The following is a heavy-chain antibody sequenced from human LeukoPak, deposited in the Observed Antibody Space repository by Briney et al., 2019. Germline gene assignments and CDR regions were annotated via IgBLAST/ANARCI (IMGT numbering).Heavy chain of an antibody. CDR1: GFTFSSYS. Sequence: GGSLRLSCAASGFTFSSYSMNWARQAPGKGLEWVSSISSSSSYIYYADSVKGRFTISRDNAKNSLYLQMNSLRAEDTAVYYCARVSVAASFDFWSGYYTGGDYWGQGTLVTVSS. CDR3: ARVSVAASFDFWSGYYTGGDY. J-gene: IGHJ4*02. D-gene: IGHD3-3*01. V-gene: IGHV3-21*01. CDR2: ISSSSSYI.